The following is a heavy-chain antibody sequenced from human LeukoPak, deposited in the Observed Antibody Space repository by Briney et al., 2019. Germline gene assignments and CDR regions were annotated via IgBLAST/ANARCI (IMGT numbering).Heavy chain of an antibody. D-gene: IGHD3-22*01. CDR1: GASISSQNYY. V-gene: IGHV4-39*07. J-gene: IGHJ1*01. Sequence: SETLSLTCTVSGASISSQNYYWGWVRQPPGKGLEWIGSIHHSDGTNHNPSLKSRVTISVDTSKNQFSLKLISVTAADTAVYYCVETPNYYYDSSGYLRWGQGTLVTVSS. CDR3: VETPNYYYDSSGYLR. CDR2: IHHSDGT.